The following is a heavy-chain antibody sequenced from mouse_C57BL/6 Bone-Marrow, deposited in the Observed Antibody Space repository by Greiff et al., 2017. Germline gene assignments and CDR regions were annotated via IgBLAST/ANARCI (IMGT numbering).Heavy chain of an antibody. J-gene: IGHJ2*01. CDR2: ISPGGSYT. D-gene: IGHD2-4*01. V-gene: IGHV5-6*01. Sequence: EVKLVESGGDLVKPGASLKLSCEASGFTFTSYGMSWVRQTPDKRLEWVATISPGGSYTYYPDSVKGRFTFSRDNANNTLYLQMSRLKSEDTAMYYCARHGRLRALDYWGQGTTLTVSS. CDR3: ARHGRLRALDY. CDR1: GFTFTSYG.